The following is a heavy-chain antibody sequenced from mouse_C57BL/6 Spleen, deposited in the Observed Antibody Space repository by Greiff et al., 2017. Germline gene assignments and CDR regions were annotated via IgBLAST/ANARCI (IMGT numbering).Heavy chain of an antibody. CDR3: ARGYYYGSPYFDY. J-gene: IGHJ2*01. Sequence: VQLQQSGSELVKPGASVKMSCKASGYTFTDYNMHWVKQSHGKSLEWIGYINPNNGGTSYNQKFKGKATLTVNKSSSTAYMELRSLTSEDSAVYYCARGYYYGSPYFDYWGQGTTLTVSS. CDR2: INPNNGGT. V-gene: IGHV1-22*01. CDR1: GYTFTDYN. D-gene: IGHD1-1*01.